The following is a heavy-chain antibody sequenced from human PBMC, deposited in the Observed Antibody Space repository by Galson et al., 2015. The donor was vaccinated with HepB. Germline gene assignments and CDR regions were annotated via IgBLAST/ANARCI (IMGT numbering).Heavy chain of an antibody. V-gene: IGHV1-18*01. Sequence: SCKASGYTFTRYGISWVRQAPGQGLEWMGWISAYNGNTNYAQKLQGRVTITRDMSTSTAYMELSSLRFEDTAVYYCAAGQRYSSNWGQGTLVTVSS. CDR3: AAGQRYSSN. J-gene: IGHJ4*02. CDR1: GYTFTRYG. CDR2: ISAYNGNT. D-gene: IGHD6-13*01.